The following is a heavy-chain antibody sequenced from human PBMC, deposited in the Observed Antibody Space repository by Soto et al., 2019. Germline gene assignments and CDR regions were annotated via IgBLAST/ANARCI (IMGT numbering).Heavy chain of an antibody. V-gene: IGHV3-23*01. CDR3: AKLAWGARGCSSAPGGYCDY. J-gene: IGHJ4*02. CDR1: GFIFSTYT. Sequence: EVQLLDSGGGLVQPGGSLRLSCAASGFIFSTYTMTWVRQAPGKGLEWVSGISGSGGTTYYADSVKGRFAISRDNSKNALALQLNSRRAEDTAVYFCAKLAWGARGCSSAPGGYCDYGGQGALVTVSS. CDR2: ISGSGGTT. D-gene: IGHD6-19*01.